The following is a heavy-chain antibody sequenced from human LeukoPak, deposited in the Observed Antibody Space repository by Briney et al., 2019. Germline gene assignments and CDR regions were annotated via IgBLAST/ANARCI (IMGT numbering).Heavy chain of an antibody. D-gene: IGHD5-12*01. V-gene: IGHV1-69*04. CDR3: AREPSGYAAYGYNWFDP. Sequence: SVKVSCKASGGTFSSYAISWVRQAPGQGLEWMGRIIPILGIANYAQKFQGRVTITADKSTSTAYMELSSLRSEDTAVYYCAREPSGYAAYGYNWFDPWGQGTLVTVSS. CDR2: IIPILGIA. CDR1: GGTFSSYA. J-gene: IGHJ5*02.